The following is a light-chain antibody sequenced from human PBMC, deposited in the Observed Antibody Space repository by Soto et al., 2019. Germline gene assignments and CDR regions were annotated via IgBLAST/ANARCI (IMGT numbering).Light chain of an antibody. J-gene: IGKJ3*01. CDR1: QSVSSNF. CDR3: QQYGDSLFT. Sequence: EIVLTQSPGTLSLSPGERATLSCRASQSVSSNFLAWYQHKPGQAPRLLIYGASSRATSIPDMFSGSGSGTDFTLTIRRLEPEDFAVFYCQQYGDSLFTFGPGTKVDIK. V-gene: IGKV3-20*01. CDR2: GAS.